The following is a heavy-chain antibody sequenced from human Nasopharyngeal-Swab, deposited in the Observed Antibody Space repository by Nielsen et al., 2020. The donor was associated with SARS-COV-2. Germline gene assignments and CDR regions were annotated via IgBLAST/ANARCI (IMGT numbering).Heavy chain of an antibody. CDR1: GFTFSSYS. V-gene: IGHV3-21*01. Sequence: GESLKISCAASGFTFSSYSMNWVRQAPGKGLEWVSSISSSSSYIYYAGSVKGRFTISRDNAKNSLYLQMNSLRAEDTAVYYCARDGGNSSSWYWYYYYYMDVWGKGTTVTVSS. D-gene: IGHD6-13*01. J-gene: IGHJ6*03. CDR3: ARDGGNSSSWYWYYYYYMDV. CDR2: ISSSSSYI.